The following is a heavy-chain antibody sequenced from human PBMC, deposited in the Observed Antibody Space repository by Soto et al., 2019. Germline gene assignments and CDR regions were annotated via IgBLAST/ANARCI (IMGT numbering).Heavy chain of an antibody. CDR1: GFTFSSHG. D-gene: IGHD1-20*01. CDR2: IWYDGNNK. Sequence: PGGSLRLSCAASGFTFSSHGMHWVRQTPGKGLEWVAHIWYDGNNKYYGDSVKGRFTISRDNSKNTLYLQMNSLRAEDTAVYYCATEYNWTVAFKSWGQGTLVT. V-gene: IGHV3-33*01. J-gene: IGHJ5*02. CDR3: ATEYNWTVAFKS.